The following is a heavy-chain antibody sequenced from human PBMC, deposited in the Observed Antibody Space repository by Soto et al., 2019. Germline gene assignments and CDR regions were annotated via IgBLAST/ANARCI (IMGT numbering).Heavy chain of an antibody. CDR2: INHSGST. Sequence: SETLSLTFAVYGGSFSGYYWSWIRQPPGKELEWSGEINHSGSTNYNPSLKSRVTISVDTSKNQFSLKLSSVTAAHTAVYYCARGLYGSRLNWFDPWGQETLVTVSS. D-gene: IGHD3-10*01. J-gene: IGHJ5*02. V-gene: IGHV4-34*01. CDR1: GGSFSGYY. CDR3: ARGLYGSRLNWFDP.